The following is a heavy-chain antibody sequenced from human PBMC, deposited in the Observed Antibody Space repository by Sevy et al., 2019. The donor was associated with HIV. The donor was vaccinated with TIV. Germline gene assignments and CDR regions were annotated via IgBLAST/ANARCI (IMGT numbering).Heavy chain of an antibody. CDR3: ARISRSVVVPAAIEIDI. Sequence: SETLSLTCAVSGYSISSGYYWGWIRQPPGKGLEWIGSIYHSGSTYYNPSLKRRVTISVDTSKNQFSLKLSSVTAADTAVYYCARISRSVVVPAAIEIDIWGQGTMVTVSS. V-gene: IGHV4-38-2*01. D-gene: IGHD2-2*01. J-gene: IGHJ3*02. CDR2: IYHSGST. CDR1: GYSISSGYY.